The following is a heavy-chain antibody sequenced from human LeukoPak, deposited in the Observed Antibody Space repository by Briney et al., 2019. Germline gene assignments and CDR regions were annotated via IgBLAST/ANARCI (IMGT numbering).Heavy chain of an antibody. V-gene: IGHV3-64*01. CDR3: AKDLRLELRRSLGAFDI. D-gene: IGHD1-7*01. J-gene: IGHJ3*02. Sequence: GGSLRLSCAASGFTFSSYAMHWVRQAPGKGLEYVSAISSNGGSTYYANSVKGRFTISRDNSKNTLYLQMNSLRAENTAVYYCAKDLRLELRRSLGAFDIWGQGTMVTVSS. CDR2: ISSNGGST. CDR1: GFTFSSYA.